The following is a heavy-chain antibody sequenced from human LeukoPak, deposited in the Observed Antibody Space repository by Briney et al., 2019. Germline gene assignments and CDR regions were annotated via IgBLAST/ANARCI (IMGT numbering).Heavy chain of an antibody. CDR2: ISDSGGST. CDR1: GFTFSSYA. V-gene: IGHV3-23*01. J-gene: IGHJ4*02. Sequence: GGSLRLSCAASGFTFSSYAMSWVRQAPGKGLEWVSAISDSGGSTYYADSVKGRFTIPRDNSKNTLYLQMNTLRAEDTAVYYCAKDRELGYCSSISCYSDYWGQGTLVTVS. CDR3: AKDRELGYCSSISCYSDY. D-gene: IGHD2-2*01.